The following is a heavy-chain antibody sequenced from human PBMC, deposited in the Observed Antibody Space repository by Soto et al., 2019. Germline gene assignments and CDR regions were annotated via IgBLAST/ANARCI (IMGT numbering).Heavy chain of an antibody. V-gene: IGHV1-69*12. CDR2: IIPIFGTA. CDR3: ARGFAMVRGVIIDPFYYYYGMDV. CDR1: GGTFSSYA. Sequence: QVQLVQSGAEVKKPGSSVKVSCKASGGTFSSYAISWVRQAPGQGLEWMGGIIPIFGTANYAQKFQGRVTITADESTSTAYMELSSLRSEDTAVYYCARGFAMVRGVIIDPFYYYYGMDVWGQGTTVTVSS. J-gene: IGHJ6*02. D-gene: IGHD3-10*01.